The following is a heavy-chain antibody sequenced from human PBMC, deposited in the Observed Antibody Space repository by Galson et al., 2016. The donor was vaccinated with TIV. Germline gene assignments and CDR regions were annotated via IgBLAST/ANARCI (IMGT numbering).Heavy chain of an antibody. D-gene: IGHD3-22*01. CDR3: AKMDSSGFDYVRRFDF. CDR2: ISAGGGRT. V-gene: IGHV3-23*01. CDR1: GFTFSSFA. Sequence: LRLSCAASGFTFSSFAISWVRQAPGKGLEWVSRISAGGGRTDYADSVKGRFTITRDNPKNTLYLQMSSLRADDTAVYFCAKMDSSGFDYVRRFDFWGQGTLATVSS. J-gene: IGHJ4*02.